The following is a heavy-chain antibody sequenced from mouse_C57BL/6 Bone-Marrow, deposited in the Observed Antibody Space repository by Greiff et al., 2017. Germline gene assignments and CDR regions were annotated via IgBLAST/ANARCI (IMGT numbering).Heavy chain of an antibody. CDR3: SRDGDYGNLYLFAY. Sequence: DVHLVESGGDLVKPGGSLKLSCAASGFTFSSYGMSWVRQTPDKRLEWVATISSGGSYTYYPDSVKGRFTISRDNAKNTLYLQMSSLKSEDTAMYYCSRDGDYGNLYLFAYGGQGTLVTVSA. CDR2: ISSGGSYT. D-gene: IGHD2-1*01. V-gene: IGHV5-6*01. J-gene: IGHJ3*01. CDR1: GFTFSSYG.